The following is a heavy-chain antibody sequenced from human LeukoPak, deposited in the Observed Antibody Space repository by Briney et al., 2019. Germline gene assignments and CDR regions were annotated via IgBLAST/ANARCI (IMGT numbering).Heavy chain of an antibody. CDR3: AGAYYYDSSGYYEDAFDI. Sequence: GGSLRLPCAASGFTFSSYSMNWVRQAPGKGLEWVSSISSSSSYIYYADSVKGRFTISRDNAKNSLYLQMNSLRAEDTAVYYCAGAYYYDSSGYYEDAFDIWGQGTMVTVSS. J-gene: IGHJ3*02. CDR2: ISSSSSYI. V-gene: IGHV3-21*01. CDR1: GFTFSSYS. D-gene: IGHD3-22*01.